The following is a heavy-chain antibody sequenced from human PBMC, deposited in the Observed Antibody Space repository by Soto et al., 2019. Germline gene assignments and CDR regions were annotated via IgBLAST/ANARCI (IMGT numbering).Heavy chain of an antibody. CDR3: AKDPKCGEAFDI. V-gene: IGHV3-9*01. J-gene: IGHJ3*02. CDR2: ISWNSGSI. D-gene: IGHD3-10*01. CDR1: GFTFDDYA. Sequence: EVQLVESGGGLVQPGRSLRLSCAASGFTFDDYAMHWVRQAPGKGLEWVSGISWNSGSIGYADSVKGRFTISRDNAKNSLYLQMNSLRAEDTALYSCAKDPKCGEAFDIWGQGTMVTVSS.